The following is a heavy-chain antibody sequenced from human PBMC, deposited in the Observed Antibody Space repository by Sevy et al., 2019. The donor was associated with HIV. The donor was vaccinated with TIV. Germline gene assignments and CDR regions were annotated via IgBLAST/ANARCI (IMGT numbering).Heavy chain of an antibody. V-gene: IGHV4-39*01. CDR1: GGSISPTTYY. J-gene: IGHJ6*02. D-gene: IGHD2-15*01. CDR3: SRQLSVSTEPYYYGMDV. CDR2: IYHSGNT. Sequence: SETQSLTCTVSGGSISPTTYYWGWIRLPPGKGLEWIGAIYHSGNTYYSPSLESRVTISVDTSKNQFSLRLTSVTSADTAVYYCSRQLSVSTEPYYYGMDVWGQGTTVTVSS.